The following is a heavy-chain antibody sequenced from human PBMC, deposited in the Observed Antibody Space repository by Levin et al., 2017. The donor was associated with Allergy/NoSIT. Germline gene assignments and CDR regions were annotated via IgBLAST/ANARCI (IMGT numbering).Heavy chain of an antibody. J-gene: IGHJ4*02. V-gene: IGHV5-51*01. CDR3: ARGSDISGYYFDF. CDR2: IYPGDSDT. D-gene: IGHD3-22*01. Sequence: KFGESLKISCKTSSDSLAKYWIGWVRQMPGKGLEWMGIIYPGDSDTRYNPSFQALITISADKSISTAYLQWSSLKTSDTATYYCARGSDISGYYFDFWGQGTLVTVSS. CDR1: SDSLAKYW.